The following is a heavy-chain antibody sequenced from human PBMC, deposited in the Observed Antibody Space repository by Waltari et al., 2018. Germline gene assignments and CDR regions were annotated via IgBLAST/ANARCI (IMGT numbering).Heavy chain of an antibody. D-gene: IGHD2-15*01. CDR1: GFTFSSYG. Sequence: QVQLVESGGGVVQPGRSLRLSCAASGFTFSSYGMHWVRRAPGKGLEWVAVIYYDGSNKYYADSVKGRFTISRDNSKNTLYLQMNSLRAEDTAVYYCARSSAGRWYFDLGGRGTLVTVSS. V-gene: IGHV3-33*01. CDR2: IYYDGSNK. J-gene: IGHJ2*01. CDR3: ARSSAGRWYFDL.